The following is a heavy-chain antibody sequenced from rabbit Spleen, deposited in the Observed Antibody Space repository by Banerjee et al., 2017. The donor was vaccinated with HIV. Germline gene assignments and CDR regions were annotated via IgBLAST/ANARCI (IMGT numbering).Heavy chain of an antibody. J-gene: IGHJ6*01. V-gene: IGHV1S45*01. D-gene: IGHD6-1*01. CDR2: IHDTNNGAT. Sequence: QEQLEESGGGLVKPEGSLTLTCKASGFSFSDRDVMCWVRQAPGKGPEWIACIHDTNNGATYYASWAKGRVTISKTSSTTVTLQMTSLTGADTANYFGARGLLAGSASWLGYLDVWGTGNLVTDS. CDR3: ARGLLAGSASWLGYLDV. CDR1: GFSFSDRDV.